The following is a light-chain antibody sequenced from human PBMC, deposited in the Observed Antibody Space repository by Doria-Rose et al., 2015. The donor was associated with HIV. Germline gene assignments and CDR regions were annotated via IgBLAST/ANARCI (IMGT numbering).Light chain of an antibody. CDR1: SSNIGAGYD. V-gene: IGLV1-40*01. Sequence: QTVVTQEPSVSEAPGQRVTISCTGSSSNIGAGYDVHWYQQLPGTAPTLIIYGNINRPSGVPDRISGSKSGTSASLAITGLQAEDEADYYCQSYDSSLSGYVFGTGTKVTVL. J-gene: IGLJ1*01. CDR3: QSYDSSLSGYV. CDR2: GNI.